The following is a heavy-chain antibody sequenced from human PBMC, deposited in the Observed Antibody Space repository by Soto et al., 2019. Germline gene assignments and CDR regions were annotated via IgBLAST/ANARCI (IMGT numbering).Heavy chain of an antibody. J-gene: IGHJ5*02. CDR2: IYYSGST. D-gene: IGHD3-22*01. Sequence: SETLSLTCTVSGGSISSGGYYWSWIRQHPGKGLEWIGYIYYSGSTYYNPSLKSRVTISVDTSKNQFSLKLSSVAAADTAVYYCARDWGGGSYNPSITMIVVGPFDPWGQGTLVTVSS. V-gene: IGHV4-31*03. CDR3: ARDWGGGSYNPSITMIVVGPFDP. CDR1: GGSISSGGYY.